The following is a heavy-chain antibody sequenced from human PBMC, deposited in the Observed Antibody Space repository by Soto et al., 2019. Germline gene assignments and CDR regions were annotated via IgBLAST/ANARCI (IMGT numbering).Heavy chain of an antibody. Sequence: QVQLVQSGAEVKKHGASVKVSCKASGYTFTSYDINWVRQATGQGLEWMGWMNPNSGNTGYAQKFQGRVTLTRNTSKSTGYMELSSLRSEDTAVYYCARRSGYSGYDVTKGKYGMDVWGQGTTVTVSS. V-gene: IGHV1-8*01. CDR1: GYTFTSYD. D-gene: IGHD5-12*01. CDR3: ARRSGYSGYDVTKGKYGMDV. J-gene: IGHJ6*02. CDR2: MNPNSGNT.